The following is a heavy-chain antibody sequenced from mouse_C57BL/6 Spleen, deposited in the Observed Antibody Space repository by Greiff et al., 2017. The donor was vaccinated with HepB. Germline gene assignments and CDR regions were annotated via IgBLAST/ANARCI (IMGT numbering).Heavy chain of an antibody. CDR2: ISSGSSTI. J-gene: IGHJ4*01. CDR1: GFTFSDYG. D-gene: IGHD1-1*01. CDR3: ASAYYGSSDNAMDY. Sequence: EVHLVESGGGLVKPGGSLKLSCAASGFTFSDYGMHWVRQAPEKGLEWVAYISSGSSTIYYADTVKGRFTISRDNAKNTLFLQMTSLRSEDTAMYYCASAYYGSSDNAMDYWGQGTSVTVSS. V-gene: IGHV5-17*01.